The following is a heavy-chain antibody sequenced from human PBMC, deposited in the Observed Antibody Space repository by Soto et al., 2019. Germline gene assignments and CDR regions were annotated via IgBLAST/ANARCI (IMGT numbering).Heavy chain of an antibody. CDR3: ATSHRGAVAGASNNWFDP. V-gene: IGHV1-69*13. CDR2: IIPIFGTA. Sequence: SVKVSCKASGGTFSSYAISWVRQAPGQGLEWMGGIIPIFGTANYAQKFQGRVTITADESTSTAYMELSSLRSEDTAVYYCATSHRGAVAGASNNWFDPWGQGTLVTVSS. D-gene: IGHD6-19*01. CDR1: GGTFSSYA. J-gene: IGHJ5*02.